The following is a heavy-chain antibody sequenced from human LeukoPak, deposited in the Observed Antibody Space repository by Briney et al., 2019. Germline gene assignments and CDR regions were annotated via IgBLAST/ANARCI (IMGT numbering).Heavy chain of an antibody. CDR3: ARSGYVSYFDY. V-gene: IGHV3-66*01. CDR1: GFTVSSNY. Sequence: GGSLRLSCAAPGFTVSSNYMSWVRQAPGKGLEWVSVIYSGGDTYYAGSVKVRFTISKDNSKNTLYLQMNSLKAEDTAVYYCARSGYVSYFDYWGQGTLVTVSS. D-gene: IGHD5-12*01. J-gene: IGHJ4*02. CDR2: IYSGGDT.